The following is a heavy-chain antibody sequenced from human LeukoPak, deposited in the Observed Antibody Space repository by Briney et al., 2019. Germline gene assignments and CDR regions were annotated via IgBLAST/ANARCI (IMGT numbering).Heavy chain of an antibody. CDR3: ARGREFGYWFDP. CDR2: IIPIFGTA. V-gene: IGHV1-69*05. D-gene: IGHD3-10*01. Sequence: SVKVSCKASGGTFSSYAISWVRQAPGQGLEWMGGIIPIFGTANYAQEFQGRVTITRDTSASTACMELSSLRSEDMAVYYCARGREFGYWFDPWGQGTLVNVSS. J-gene: IGHJ5*02. CDR1: GGTFSSYA.